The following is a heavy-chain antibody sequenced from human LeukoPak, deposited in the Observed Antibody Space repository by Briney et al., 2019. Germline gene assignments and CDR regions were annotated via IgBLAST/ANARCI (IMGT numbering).Heavy chain of an antibody. CDR3: ARLRSYSGYDYYYYMDV. V-gene: IGHV4-4*09. J-gene: IGHJ6*03. Sequence: PSETLSLTCTVSGGSISSYYWSWIRQPPGKGLEWIGYIYTSGSTNYNPSLKSRVTISVDTSKNQFSLKLSSVTAADTAVYYCARLRSYSGYDYYYYMDVWGKGTTVTVSS. CDR1: GGSISSYY. CDR2: IYTSGST. D-gene: IGHD5-12*01.